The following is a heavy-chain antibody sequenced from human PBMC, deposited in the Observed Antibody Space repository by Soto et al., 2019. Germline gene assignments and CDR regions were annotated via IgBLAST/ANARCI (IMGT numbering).Heavy chain of an antibody. CDR2: IWYDGSNK. CDR3: ARXWLILSTATPYFDY. J-gene: IGHJ4*02. CDR1: GFTFSSYG. V-gene: IGHV3-33*01. Sequence: QVQLVESGGGVVQPGRSLRLSCAASGFTFSSYGMHWVRQAPXKGLEWXAVIWYDGSNKYYADSVKGRFTISRDNSKXXXXXXXXXXXXXXXXXXXXARXWLILSTATPYFDYWGQGTLVTVSS. D-gene: IGHD2-21*01.